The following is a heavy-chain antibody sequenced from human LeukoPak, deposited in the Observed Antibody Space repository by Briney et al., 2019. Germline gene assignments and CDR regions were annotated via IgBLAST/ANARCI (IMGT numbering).Heavy chain of an antibody. CDR1: GYTFTSYD. CDR2: INPGGGGT. V-gene: IGHV1-46*01. Sequence: ASVKVSCKASGYTFTSYDMSWVRQAPGQGLEWMGIINPGGGGTSYAQKFQGRVTMTRDTSTSTVYMELCSLRSEDTAVYYCAREVSGSYHLFDYWGQGTLVTVSS. J-gene: IGHJ4*02. CDR3: AREVSGSYHLFDY. D-gene: IGHD1-26*01.